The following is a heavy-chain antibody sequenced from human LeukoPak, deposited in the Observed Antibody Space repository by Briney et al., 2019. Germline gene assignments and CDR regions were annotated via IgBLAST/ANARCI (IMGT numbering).Heavy chain of an antibody. CDR3: ARQTGSGLFILP. CDR1: GVSISSSNSY. J-gene: IGHJ4*02. Sequence: PSETLSLTCTVSGVSISSSNSYWGWIRQPPGKGLEWIGRIYYSGNTYYNASLKSQVSISIDTSKNQFSLKLTSVTAADTAVYYCARQTGSGLFILPGGKGTLVTVSS. D-gene: IGHD3/OR15-3a*01. CDR2: IYYSGNT. V-gene: IGHV4-39*01.